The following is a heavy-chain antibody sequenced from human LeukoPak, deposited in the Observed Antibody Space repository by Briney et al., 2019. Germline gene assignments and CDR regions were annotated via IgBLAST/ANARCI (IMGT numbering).Heavy chain of an antibody. CDR1: GGSISSSSYY. V-gene: IGHV4-39*07. CDR2: IYYSGST. Sequence: SETLSLTCTVSGGSISSSSYYWGWIRQPPGKGLEWIGSIYYSGSTYYNPSLKSRVTISVDTSKNQFSLKLSSVTAADTAVYYCARLSFQSSSPYYYYYYYMDVWGKGTTVTVSS. CDR3: ARLSFQSSSPYYYYYYYMDV. J-gene: IGHJ6*03.